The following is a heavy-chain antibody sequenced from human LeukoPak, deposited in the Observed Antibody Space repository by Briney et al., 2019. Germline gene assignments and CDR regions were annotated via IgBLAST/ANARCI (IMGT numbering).Heavy chain of an antibody. J-gene: IGHJ4*02. D-gene: IGHD6-19*01. CDR1: SGSISSYY. CDR3: AREASSGWHIDY. V-gene: IGHV4-59*01. CDR2: IFHSGNT. Sequence: SETLSLTCTVSSGSISSYYWSWIRQPPGKGPEWIGYIFHSGNTNYNPSLKSRVTMSVDTSKNQFSLKLSSVTAADTAVYYCAREASSGWHIDYWGQGTLVTVSS.